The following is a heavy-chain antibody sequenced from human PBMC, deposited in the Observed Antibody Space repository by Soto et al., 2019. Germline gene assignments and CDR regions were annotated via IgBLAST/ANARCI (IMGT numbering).Heavy chain of an antibody. CDR2: MNPNSGAT. J-gene: IGHJ4*02. CDR3: ARNRRETGDFDY. CDR1: GYIFTNYD. V-gene: IGHV1-8*01. Sequence: QVQLVQSGAEVKRPGASVTVSCSASGYIFTNYDINWVRQATGQGLEWLGWMNPNSGATGHAQKFQGRLTLTRDTAITTAYMELNSLKSEDTAVYYCARNRRETGDFDYWGQGTLFTVSS. D-gene: IGHD7-27*01.